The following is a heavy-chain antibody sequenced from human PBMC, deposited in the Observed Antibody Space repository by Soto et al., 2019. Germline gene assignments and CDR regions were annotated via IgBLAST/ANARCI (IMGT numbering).Heavy chain of an antibody. J-gene: IGHJ5*02. V-gene: IGHV4-39*01. CDR3: ASPKIAFYNWFDP. CDR2: IYYSGST. CDR1: GGSISSSSYY. Sequence: SETLSLTCTVSGGSISSSSYYWGWIRQPPGRGLEWIGSIYYSGSTYYNPSLKSRVTISVDTSKNQFSLKLSSVTAADTAVYYCASPKIAFYNWFDPWGQGTLVTVSS. D-gene: IGHD3-3*02.